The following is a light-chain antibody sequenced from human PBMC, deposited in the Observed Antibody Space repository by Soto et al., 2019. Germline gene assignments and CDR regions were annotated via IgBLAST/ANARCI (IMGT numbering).Light chain of an antibody. V-gene: IGKV3-11*01. CDR3: QHRSAWPIT. J-gene: IGKJ4*01. Sequence: EIVLTQSPATLSLSPGDRATLSCRASQSVRSYLVWYQQKPGQPPRLLIYDASKRATGIPARFSGSGSGTDFTLTINSLEPEDFAVYYCQHRSAWPITFGGGTKVVIK. CDR1: QSVRSY. CDR2: DAS.